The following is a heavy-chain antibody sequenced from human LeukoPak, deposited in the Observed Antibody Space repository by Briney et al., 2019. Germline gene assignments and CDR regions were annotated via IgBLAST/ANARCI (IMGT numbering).Heavy chain of an antibody. V-gene: IGHV3-9*01. CDR3: ARDSDYYDSSGYPWDDAFDI. J-gene: IGHJ3*02. CDR2: ISWNSGSI. D-gene: IGHD3-22*01. CDR1: GFTFDDYA. Sequence: GGSLRLSCAASGFTFDDYAMHWVRQAPGKGLEWVSGISWNSGSIGYADSVKGRFTISRDNAKNSLYLQMNSLRAEDTAVYYCARDSDYYDSSGYPWDDAFDIWGQGTMVTVSS.